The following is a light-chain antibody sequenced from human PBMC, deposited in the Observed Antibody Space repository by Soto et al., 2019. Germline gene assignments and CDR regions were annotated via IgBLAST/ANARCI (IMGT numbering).Light chain of an antibody. CDR2: GAS. J-gene: IGKJ5*01. V-gene: IGKV3-20*01. Sequence: EIVMTQSPATLSVSPGERATLSCRARQSVSSSFLAWYQQKVGQAPRLLIYGASSRATGIPDRFSGSGAGTDFTLTISRLEPEDFAVYYCQQYGSSPRTFGQGTRLEI. CDR3: QQYGSSPRT. CDR1: QSVSSSF.